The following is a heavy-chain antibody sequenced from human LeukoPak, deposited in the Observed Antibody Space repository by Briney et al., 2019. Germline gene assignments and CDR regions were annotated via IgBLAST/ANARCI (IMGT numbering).Heavy chain of an antibody. CDR1: GGSNRSSRYY. CDR2: IYYSGST. J-gene: IGHJ4*02. V-gene: IGHV4-39*01. Sequence: SETLSLTCTWTGGSNRSSRYYWGWIRQPPGKGLERIGSIYYSGSTYYNPSLKSRVTISVDTSKNQFSLKLSSLTAADTAVYYCAGPDYRYFVYWGPGTLVTVSS. D-gene: IGHD4-11*01. CDR3: AGPDYRYFVY.